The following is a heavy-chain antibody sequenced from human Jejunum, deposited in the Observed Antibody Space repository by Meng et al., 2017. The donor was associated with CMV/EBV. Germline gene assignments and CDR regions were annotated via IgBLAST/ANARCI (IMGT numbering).Heavy chain of an antibody. CDR3: VKALSVGATSPFDY. J-gene: IGHJ4*02. Sequence: GFPFSNYGMGWVRQAPGKGLEWVSVISGSAYATYYADSVKGRFTISRDNSKNTLYLQMNSLTAEDTAVYYCVKALSVGATSPFDYWGQGTRVTVSS. V-gene: IGHV3-23*01. D-gene: IGHD1-26*01. CDR2: ISGSAYAT. CDR1: GFPFSNYG.